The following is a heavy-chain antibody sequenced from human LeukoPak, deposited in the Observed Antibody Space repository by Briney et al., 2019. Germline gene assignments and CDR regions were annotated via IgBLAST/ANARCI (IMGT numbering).Heavy chain of an antibody. Sequence: GESLKISCKGSGYSFTSYWIGWVRQMPGKGLEWMGIIYPGDSDTRYSPSFQGQVTISADKSISTAYLQWSSLKASDTAMYYCARHPLSSGFRGAFDIWGQGTMVTVSS. D-gene: IGHD6-25*01. J-gene: IGHJ3*02. V-gene: IGHV5-51*01. CDR1: GYSFTSYW. CDR3: ARHPLSSGFRGAFDI. CDR2: IYPGDSDT.